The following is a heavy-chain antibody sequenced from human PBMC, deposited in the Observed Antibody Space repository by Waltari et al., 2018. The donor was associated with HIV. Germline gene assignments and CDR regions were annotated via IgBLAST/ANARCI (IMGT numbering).Heavy chain of an antibody. Sequence: EVRLEESGGGLVQPGGSLRLSCAASGFSFTSSWMHWVRQVPGKRPEWVSRINTDGTYTNDADAVRGRFSNARDNAKNTLYLQMNSLKVEDTAVYFCAVPRCNRANCHFASWGQGTLVTVSS. CDR2: INTDGTYT. D-gene: IGHD1-1*01. CDR1: GFSFTSSW. CDR3: AVPRCNRANCHFAS. J-gene: IGHJ4*02. V-gene: IGHV3-74*01.